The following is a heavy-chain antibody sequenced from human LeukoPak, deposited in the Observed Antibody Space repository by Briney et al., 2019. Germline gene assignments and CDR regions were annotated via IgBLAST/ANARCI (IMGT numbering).Heavy chain of an antibody. CDR2: ISGSGGST. J-gene: IGHJ5*02. D-gene: IGHD3-10*01. V-gene: IGHV3-23*01. CDR1: GFTFSSYG. Sequence: GGSLRLSCAASGFTFSSYGMSWVRQAPGKGLEWVSAISGSGGSTYYADSVKGRFTISRDNAKNSLYLQMNSLRAEDTAVYYCARDGRTYGSGSLSFDPWGQGTLVTVSS. CDR3: ARDGRTYGSGSLSFDP.